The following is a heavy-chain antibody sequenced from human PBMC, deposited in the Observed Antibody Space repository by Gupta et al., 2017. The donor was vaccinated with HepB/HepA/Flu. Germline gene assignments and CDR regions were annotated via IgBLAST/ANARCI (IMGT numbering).Heavy chain of an antibody. CDR2: ISNGGVK. CDR3: AKETGYTFDS. D-gene: IGHD5-12*01. V-gene: IGHV3-23*01. CDR1: GFTFSSFA. J-gene: IGHJ4*02. Sequence: EVQLLESGGDLVQPGGSLRLSLAASGFTFSSFAMSWVRQGPGKGLEWVSSISNGGVKYDADSVKGRFIISRDNSRSTLYVQVNSLRADDTAVYYCAKETGYTFDSWGQGTLVTVSS.